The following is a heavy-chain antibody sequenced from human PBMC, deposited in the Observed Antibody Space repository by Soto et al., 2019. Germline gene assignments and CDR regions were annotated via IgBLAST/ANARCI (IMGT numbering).Heavy chain of an antibody. Sequence: DVQLVESGGGLVQPGGSLRLSCITSGFTFSKFWMSWVRQAPGKGLEWVANIKHDGSQSYYEDSVKGRFTISRDNAKNSLYRQVNSLRVDDTAVYFCARLLLYSTSGRGWFDPRGQGTLVTVSS. V-gene: IGHV3-7*03. D-gene: IGHD2-2*02. CDR1: GFTFSKFW. J-gene: IGHJ5*02. CDR3: ARLLLYSTSGRGWFDP. CDR2: IKHDGSQS.